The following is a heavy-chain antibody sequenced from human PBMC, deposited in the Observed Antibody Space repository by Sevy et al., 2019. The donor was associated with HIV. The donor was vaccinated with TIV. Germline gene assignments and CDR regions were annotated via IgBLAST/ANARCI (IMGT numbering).Heavy chain of an antibody. CDR2: IYSDGTT. J-gene: IGHJ4*02. CDR1: GFIFSSHW. CDR3: ARGKSGYGYALNY. Sequence: GGSLRLSCAASGFIFSSHWMTWVRQAPGKGLEGVSVIYSDGTTYHADSVKDRFTISRDNSKNTLYLQMNSLRAEDTAVYYCARGKSGYGYALNYWGQGTLVTVSS. D-gene: IGHD5-18*01. V-gene: IGHV3-66*01.